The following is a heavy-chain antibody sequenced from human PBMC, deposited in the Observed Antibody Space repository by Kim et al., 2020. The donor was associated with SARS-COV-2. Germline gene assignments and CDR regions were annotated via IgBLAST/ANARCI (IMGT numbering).Heavy chain of an antibody. CDR2: IYYSGST. CDR1: GGSISSYY. CDR3: ARHAPLEEGSGFL. Sequence: SETLSLTCTVSGGSISSYYWSWIRQPPGKGLEWIGYIYYSGSTNYNPSLKSRVTISVDTSKNQFSLKLSSVTAADTAVYYCARHAPLEEGSGFLWGQGTMVTVSS. J-gene: IGHJ3*01. D-gene: IGHD6-25*01. V-gene: IGHV4-59*08.